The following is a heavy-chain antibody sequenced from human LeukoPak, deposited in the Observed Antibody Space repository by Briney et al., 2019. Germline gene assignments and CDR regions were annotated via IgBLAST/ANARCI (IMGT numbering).Heavy chain of an antibody. D-gene: IGHD2-15*01. J-gene: IGHJ4*02. CDR1: GFTFSNAW. V-gene: IGHV3-66*01. CDR3: AGGGSYFDY. Sequence: GGSLRLSCAASGFTFSNAWMSWVRQAPGKGLEWVSVIYSGGSTYYADSVKGRFTISRDNSKNTLYLQMNSLRAEDTAVYYCAGGGSYFDYWGQGTLVTVSS. CDR2: IYSGGST.